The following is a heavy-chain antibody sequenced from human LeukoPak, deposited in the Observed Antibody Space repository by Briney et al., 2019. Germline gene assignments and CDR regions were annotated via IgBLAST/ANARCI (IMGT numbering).Heavy chain of an antibody. V-gene: IGHV3-53*01. Sequence: PGGSLRLSCPASGFTVSSNYMSWVRQAPGKGLEWVSVIYSGGSTYYADSVKGRFTISRDNSKNTLYLQMNSLRAEDTAVYYCARVVYDSSGYYYEEYFQHWGQGTLVTVSS. D-gene: IGHD3-22*01. J-gene: IGHJ1*01. CDR3: ARVVYDSSGYYYEEYFQH. CDR1: GFTVSSNY. CDR2: IYSGGST.